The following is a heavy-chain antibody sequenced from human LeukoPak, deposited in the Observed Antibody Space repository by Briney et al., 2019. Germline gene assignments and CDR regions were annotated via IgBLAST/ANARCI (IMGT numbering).Heavy chain of an antibody. Sequence: ASVKVSCKASGYTFTGYYMHWVRQAPGQGLEWMGWINPNSGGTNYAQKFQGRVTMTRDTSISTAYMELSRLRSDDTAVYYCARCEDNYDSSGYYFYWGQGTLVTVSS. J-gene: IGHJ4*02. CDR3: ARCEDNYDSSGYYFY. CDR1: GYTFTGYY. CDR2: INPNSGGT. D-gene: IGHD3-22*01. V-gene: IGHV1-2*02.